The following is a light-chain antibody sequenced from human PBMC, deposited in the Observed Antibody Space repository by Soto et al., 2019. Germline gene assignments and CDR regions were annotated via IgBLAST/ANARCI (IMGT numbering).Light chain of an antibody. CDR2: DAS. CDR3: QHYSVVWS. Sequence: DIQMTQSPSTLSASAGDRVTITCRASQSISRGLAWYQQKPGKAPKLLIYDASTLESGVPSRFSGSGSGTEFTLTISSLQPDDFATYYCQHYSVVWSLGQGTKVDIK. J-gene: IGKJ1*01. V-gene: IGKV1-5*01. CDR1: QSISRG.